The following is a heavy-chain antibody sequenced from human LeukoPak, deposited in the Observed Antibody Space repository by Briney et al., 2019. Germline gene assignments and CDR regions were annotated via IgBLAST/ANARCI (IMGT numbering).Heavy chain of an antibody. Sequence: GASVKVSCKASGYTFTSYYMHWVRQAPGQGLEWMGIINPSGGSTSYAQKFQGRVTMTRDTSTSTVYMELSSLRSEDTAVYYCARGRRFLGRDGWFDPWGQGTLVTVSS. D-gene: IGHD2/OR15-2a*01. J-gene: IGHJ5*02. V-gene: IGHV1-46*01. CDR2: INPSGGST. CDR3: ARGRRFLGRDGWFDP. CDR1: GYTFTSYY.